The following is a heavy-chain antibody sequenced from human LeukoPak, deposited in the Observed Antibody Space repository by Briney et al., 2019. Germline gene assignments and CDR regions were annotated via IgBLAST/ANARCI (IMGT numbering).Heavy chain of an antibody. CDR1: GGSISSGSYY. Sequence: PSETLSLTCTVSGGSISSGSYYWSWIRQPAGKGLEWIGRIYTSGSTNYNPSLKSRVTISVDTSKNQFSLKLSSVTAADTAVYYCARERLMITFGRVTPAYYFDYWGQGTLVTVSS. CDR2: IYTSGST. D-gene: IGHD3-16*01. CDR3: ARERLMITFGRVTPAYYFDY. V-gene: IGHV4-61*02. J-gene: IGHJ4*02.